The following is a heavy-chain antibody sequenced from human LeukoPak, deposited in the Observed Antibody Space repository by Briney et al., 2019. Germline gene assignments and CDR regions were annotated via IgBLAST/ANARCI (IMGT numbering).Heavy chain of an antibody. D-gene: IGHD5-12*01. Sequence: PSQTLSLTCTVSGGSISSGGYYWSWIRQHPGKGLERIGYIYYSGSTYYKPSLKSRVTISVDTSQNQFSLKLSSVTAADTAVYYCARGAGYSGYELWFDPWGQGTLVTVSS. J-gene: IGHJ5*02. CDR3: ARGAGYSGYELWFDP. V-gene: IGHV4-31*03. CDR2: IYYSGST. CDR1: GGSISSGGYY.